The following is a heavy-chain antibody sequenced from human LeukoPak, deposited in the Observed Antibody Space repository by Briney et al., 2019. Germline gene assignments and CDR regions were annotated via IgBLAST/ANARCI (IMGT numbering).Heavy chain of an antibody. CDR3: AREGGTGGYFDY. D-gene: IGHD2-15*01. Sequence: QPGGSPRLSCAASGFTFRSYEMNWVRQAPGKGLEWVSYISSSGSTIYYADSVKGRFTISRDNAKNSLYLQMNSLRAEDTAVYYCAREGGTGGYFDYWGQGTLVTVSS. CDR1: GFTFRSYE. CDR2: ISSSGSTI. V-gene: IGHV3-48*03. J-gene: IGHJ4*02.